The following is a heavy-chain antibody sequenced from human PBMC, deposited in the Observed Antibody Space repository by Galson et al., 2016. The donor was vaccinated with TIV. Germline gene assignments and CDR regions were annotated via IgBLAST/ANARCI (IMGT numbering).Heavy chain of an antibody. CDR2: ITRNSGTI. CDR1: GFSFSSYS. D-gene: IGHD2-2*01. V-gene: IGHV3-48*01. CDR3: ARDALGGYCTSTSFRGYYYQYMDG. Sequence: SLRLSCAASGFSFSSYSVNWVRQAPGKGLEWVSHITRNSGTIYYADSVKGRFTISRDNGKESLYLQMTTMRAEDTEVYYCARDALGGYCTSTSFRGYYYQYMDGWGKGTAVTVSS. J-gene: IGHJ6*03.